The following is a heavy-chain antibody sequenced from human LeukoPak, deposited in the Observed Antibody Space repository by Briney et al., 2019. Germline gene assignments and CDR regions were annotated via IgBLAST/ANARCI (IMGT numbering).Heavy chain of an antibody. J-gene: IGHJ4*02. Sequence: PSETLSLTCTVSGGSISSYYWSWIRQPPGKGLEWIGYIYYSGSTNYNPSLKSRVTISVDTSKNQFSLKPSSVTAADTAVYYCARGDIYVWGSPAANWGQGTPVTVSS. V-gene: IGHV4-59*01. CDR1: GGSISSYY. D-gene: IGHD3-16*01. CDR3: ARGDIYVWGSPAAN. CDR2: IYYSGST.